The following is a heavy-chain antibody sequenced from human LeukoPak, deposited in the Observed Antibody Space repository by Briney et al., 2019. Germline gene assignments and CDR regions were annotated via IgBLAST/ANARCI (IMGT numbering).Heavy chain of an antibody. Sequence: MASETLSLTCAVSGTSFSSYYWSWIRQPPGKGLEWIGEVNHSGYTNDNPSLKSRVTISVDTSKNQFSLRLRSVTAADTAVYFCARMTTGHDFWGQGTLVTVSS. CDR2: VNHSGYT. D-gene: IGHD4-17*01. V-gene: IGHV4-34*01. CDR1: GTSFSSYY. J-gene: IGHJ4*02. CDR3: ARMTTGHDF.